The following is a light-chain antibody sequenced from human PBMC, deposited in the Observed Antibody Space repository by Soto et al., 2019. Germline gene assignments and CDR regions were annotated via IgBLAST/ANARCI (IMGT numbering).Light chain of an antibody. V-gene: IGLV6-57*03. CDR2: EDN. CDR3: QSYHSSYPYV. J-gene: IGLJ1*01. CDR1: SGNIASGF. Sequence: NFMLTQPLSVSESPGKTVIISCTRSSGNIASGFVQWYQQRPGSAPTTVIYEDNQRPSGVPDRFSGSIDTSSNSATLTISGLKTEDEADYYCQSYHSSYPYVFGTGTKLTVL.